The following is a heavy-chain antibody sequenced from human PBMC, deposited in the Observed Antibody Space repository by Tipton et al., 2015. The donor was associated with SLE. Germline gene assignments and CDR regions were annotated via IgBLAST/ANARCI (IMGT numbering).Heavy chain of an antibody. J-gene: IGHJ4*02. CDR2: IYTSGST. D-gene: IGHD6-13*01. CDR3: ARGYSSNADDY. V-gene: IGHV4-61*02. Sequence: TLSLTCTVSGGSISSGSYYWSWIRQPAGKGLEWIGRIYTSGSTNYNPSLKSRVTISVDTSKNQFSLKLSSVTAADTAVYYCARGYSSNADDYWGQGTLVTVSS. CDR1: GGSISSGSYY.